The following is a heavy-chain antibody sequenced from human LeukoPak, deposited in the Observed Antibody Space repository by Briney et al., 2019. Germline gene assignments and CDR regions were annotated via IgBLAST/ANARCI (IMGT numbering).Heavy chain of an antibody. CDR2: IYTNSGDT. J-gene: IGHJ4*02. D-gene: IGHD2-21*02. CDR1: GYTFTGYY. CDR3: AREPTENCGGDCYHLDY. Sequence: ASVKVSCTASGYTFTGYYMHRVRQAPGQGLEWRGWIYTNSGDTYYAQKFQGRVTVTRDTSIRTAYMELRRLRSDDTAVYYCAREPTENCGGDCYHLDYWGQGTLVTVSS. V-gene: IGHV1-2*02.